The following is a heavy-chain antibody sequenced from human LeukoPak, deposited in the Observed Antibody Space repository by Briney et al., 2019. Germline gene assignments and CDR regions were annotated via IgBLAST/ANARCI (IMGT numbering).Heavy chain of an antibody. D-gene: IGHD5-18*01. J-gene: IGHJ5*02. CDR3: ATTGRYSDGDRKLDP. Sequence: ASVKVSCKASGYTFTSYAISWVRQAPGQGLEWMGGIIPIFGTANYAQKFQGRVTITADESTSTAYMELSSLRSEDTAVYYCATTGRYSDGDRKLDPWGQGTLVTVSS. V-gene: IGHV1-69*13. CDR1: GYTFTSYA. CDR2: IIPIFGTA.